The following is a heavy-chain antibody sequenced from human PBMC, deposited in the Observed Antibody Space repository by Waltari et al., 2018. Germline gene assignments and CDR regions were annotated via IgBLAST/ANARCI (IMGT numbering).Heavy chain of an antibody. Sequence: QVQLQESGPGLVKPSETLALPCTVSVGSISGFYWGWIRQSAGKGLEWIGRINTSGSTNFIPSLKTRVTMSVDTCTNQIALILTSVTAADTAVYDCARVHYYDVWGGDPKPPYYFDYWGQGTLVTVSS. V-gene: IGHV4-4*07. D-gene: IGHD3-3*01. CDR1: VGSISGFY. CDR2: INTSGST. CDR3: ARVHYYDVWGGDPKPPYYFDY. J-gene: IGHJ4*02.